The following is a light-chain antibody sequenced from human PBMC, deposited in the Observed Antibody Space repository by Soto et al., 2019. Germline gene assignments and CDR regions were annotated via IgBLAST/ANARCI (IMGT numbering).Light chain of an antibody. Sequence: EIVLTQSPATMSLSTMERVNLSCSASQSVNNKVAWYQQKPGQAPRLLIFGASTRATGIPARLSGSGSVTEFTLTISSLQSEDFAVYYCQQYNNWPPITFGQGTLLEIK. J-gene: IGKJ5*01. V-gene: IGKV3-15*01. CDR2: GAS. CDR3: QQYNNWPPIT. CDR1: QSVNNK.